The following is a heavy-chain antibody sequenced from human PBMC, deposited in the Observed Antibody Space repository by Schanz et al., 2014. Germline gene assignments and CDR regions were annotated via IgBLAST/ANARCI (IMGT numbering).Heavy chain of an antibody. CDR3: VRDTDYHFDY. Sequence: EVQLVESGGGLVQPGGSLRLSCAASGFTFGSYWMSWVRQAPGKGLVWVSRTSNDGSFTTFADSVKGRFTISRDNAKNTLYLQMNSLRAEDTAVYYCVRDTDYHFDYWGQGTLVTVSS. CDR2: TSNDGSFT. J-gene: IGHJ4*02. CDR1: GFTFGSYW. V-gene: IGHV3-74*01. D-gene: IGHD4-17*01.